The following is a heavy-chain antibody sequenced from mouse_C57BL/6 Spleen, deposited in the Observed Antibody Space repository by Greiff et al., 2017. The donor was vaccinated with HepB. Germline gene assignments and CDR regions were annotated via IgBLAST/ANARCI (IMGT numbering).Heavy chain of an antibody. D-gene: IGHD1-1*01. CDR2: IYPGDGDT. Sequence: VQLQESGPELVKPGASVKISCKASGYAFSSSWMNWVKQRPGKGLEWIGRIYPGDGDTNYNGKFKGKATLTADKSSSTAYMQLSSLTSEDSAVYFCARNEYGSSPFAYWGQGTLVTVSA. V-gene: IGHV1-82*01. CDR1: GYAFSSSW. J-gene: IGHJ3*01. CDR3: ARNEYGSSPFAY.